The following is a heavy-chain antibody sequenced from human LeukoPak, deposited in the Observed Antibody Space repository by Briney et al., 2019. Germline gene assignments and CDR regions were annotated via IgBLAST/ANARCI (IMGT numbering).Heavy chain of an antibody. D-gene: IGHD4-17*01. V-gene: IGHV3-23*01. CDR2: ISGSGGST. CDR3: AKSPGYGDYLFDY. Sequence: AGGSLRLSCAASGFTFSSYAMSWVRQAPGKGLEWVSAISGSGGSTYYADSVKGRFTISRDNSKNTLYLQMNSLRAEDTAVYYCAKSPGYGDYLFDYWGQGTLVTVSS. CDR1: GFTFSSYA. J-gene: IGHJ4*02.